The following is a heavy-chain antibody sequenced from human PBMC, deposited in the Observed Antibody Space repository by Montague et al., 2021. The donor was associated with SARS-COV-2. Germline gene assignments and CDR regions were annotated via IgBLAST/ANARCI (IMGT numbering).Heavy chain of an antibody. CDR3: ARDTRIAMLVVVTRYGLDV. J-gene: IGHJ6*02. D-gene: IGHD3-22*01. Sequence: SETLSLTCTVSGGSISSSSYYWGWIRQPPGKGLEWIGSIDYTGXTXYXXXXKXRVTISVDTSKNQSSLKLSSVTAADTAVYYCARDTRIAMLVVVTRYGLDVWGQGTTVTVSS. CDR2: IDYTGXT. CDR1: GGSISSSSYY. V-gene: IGHV4-39*07.